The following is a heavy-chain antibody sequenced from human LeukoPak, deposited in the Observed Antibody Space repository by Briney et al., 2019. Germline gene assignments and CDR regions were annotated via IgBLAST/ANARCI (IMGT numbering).Heavy chain of an antibody. V-gene: IGHV4-59*08. CDR2: IYYSGST. D-gene: IGHD6-13*01. CDR3: ARRRSSSWTSVYYFDY. Sequence: SETLSLTCTVSGGSISSYYWSWIRQPPGKGLEWIGYIYYSGSTNYNPSLKSRVTISVDTSKNQFSLKLSSVTAADTAVYYCARRRSSSWTSVYYFDYWGQDSWSPSPQ. J-gene: IGHJ4*01. CDR1: GGSISSYY.